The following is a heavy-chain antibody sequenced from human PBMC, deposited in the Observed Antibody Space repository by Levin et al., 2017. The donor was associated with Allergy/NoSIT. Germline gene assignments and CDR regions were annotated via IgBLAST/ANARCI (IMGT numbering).Heavy chain of an antibody. D-gene: IGHD3-10*01. V-gene: IGHV3-7*04. J-gene: IGHJ4*02. CDR1: GFTFSIYW. CDR2: IKPDGSAK. Sequence: GGSLRLSCAAPGFTFSIYWMSWVRQAPGKGLEWVANIKPDGSAKYYMDSVKGRFTISRDNAKNSLYLQMNSLRAEDTAVYYCARDAAYYGSGTNGDYFDYWGQGTLVTVSS. CDR3: ARDAAYYGSGTNGDYFDY.